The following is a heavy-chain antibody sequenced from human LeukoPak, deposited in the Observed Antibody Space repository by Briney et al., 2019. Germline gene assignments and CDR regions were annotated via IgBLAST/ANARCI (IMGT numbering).Heavy chain of an antibody. Sequence: PGGSLRLSCAASGFTFSSYAMHWVRQAPGKGLEYVSAISSNGGSTYYVNSVKGRFTISRDNAKNSLYLQMNSLRAEDTALYHCARGGTMITFGGVIAENWFDPWGQGTLVTVSS. CDR1: GFTFSSYA. J-gene: IGHJ5*02. CDR3: ARGGTMITFGGVIAENWFDP. CDR2: ISSNGGST. D-gene: IGHD3-16*02. V-gene: IGHV3-64*01.